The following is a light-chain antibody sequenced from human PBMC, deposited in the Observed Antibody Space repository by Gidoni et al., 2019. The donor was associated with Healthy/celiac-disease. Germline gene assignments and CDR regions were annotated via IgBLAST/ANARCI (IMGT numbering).Light chain of an antibody. CDR1: TGPVTSGYY. CDR2: STS. V-gene: IGLV7-43*01. J-gene: IGLJ2*01. CDR3: LLYYGGAHVV. Sequence: QTVVTQEPSLTVSPGGTVTLTCASSTGPVTSGYYPNWFQQKPGQAPRALLYSTSNKHSWTPARFSGSLLGGKAALTLSGVQPEDEAEYYCLLYYGGAHVVFGGGTKLTVL.